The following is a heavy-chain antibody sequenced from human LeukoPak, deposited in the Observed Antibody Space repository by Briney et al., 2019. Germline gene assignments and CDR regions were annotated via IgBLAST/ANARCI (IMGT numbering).Heavy chain of an antibody. CDR3: AREWDLQSYYYGSGSYYNPPFFDY. D-gene: IGHD3-10*01. V-gene: IGHV1-69*10. CDR1: GGTFSSYA. Sequence: GASVKVSCKASGGTFSSYAISWVRQAPGQGLEWMGWIIPILGIANYAQKFQGRVTITADKSTSTAYMELSSLRSEDTAVYYCAREWDLQSYYYGSGSYYNPPFFDYWGQGTLVTVSS. J-gene: IGHJ4*02. CDR2: IIPILGIA.